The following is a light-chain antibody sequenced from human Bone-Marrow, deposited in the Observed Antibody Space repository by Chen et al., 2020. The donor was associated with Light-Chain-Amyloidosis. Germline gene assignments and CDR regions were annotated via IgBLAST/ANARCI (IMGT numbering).Light chain of an antibody. CDR2: EDD. V-gene: IGLV6-57*03. Sequence: NFMLTQPHSVSESPGKTVIISCTRSSGSIATNYVQWYQQRPGSAPTTVIYEDDQRPSGVPDRYSGSSDRSSNSASRTISGLKTEEEADYYWQWYQGSSQGVVGGGTKLTVL. J-gene: IGLJ3*02. CDR1: SGSIATNY. CDR3: QWYQGSSQGV.